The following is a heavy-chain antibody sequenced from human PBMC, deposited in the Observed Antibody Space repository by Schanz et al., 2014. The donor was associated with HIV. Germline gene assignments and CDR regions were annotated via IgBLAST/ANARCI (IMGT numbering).Heavy chain of an antibody. J-gene: IGHJ1*01. CDR2: IRGTGGST. CDR3: AKGGSDWTPGPIWCQH. V-gene: IGHV3-23*04. D-gene: IGHD6-19*01. Sequence: VQLVESGGGLVQPGGSLRLPCGVSGFTFSSYAKGWVRPAPGEGLGWAQSIRGTGGSTYYADSVKGRFTISRDNSKNTLSLQMNGLRAEDTAVYYCAKGGSDWTPGPIWCQHWGQGTLVTVSS. CDR1: GFTFSSYA.